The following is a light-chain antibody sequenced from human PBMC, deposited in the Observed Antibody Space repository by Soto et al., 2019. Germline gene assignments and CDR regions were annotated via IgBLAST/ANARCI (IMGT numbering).Light chain of an antibody. Sequence: EIVLTQSPGTLSLSAGERATLSCRASQRISSNYLAWYQQKPGQAPRLLIFGASYRATGIPDRFSGSGSGTYFSLTISRLEPEDFAVYYCQKYGSSPPEFTFGPGTKVDIK. CDR3: QKYGSSPPEFT. CDR1: QRISSNY. CDR2: GAS. V-gene: IGKV3-20*01. J-gene: IGKJ3*01.